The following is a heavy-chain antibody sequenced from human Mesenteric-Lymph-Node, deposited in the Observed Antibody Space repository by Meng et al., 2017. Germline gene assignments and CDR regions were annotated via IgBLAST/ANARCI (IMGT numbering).Heavy chain of an antibody. CDR3: ARDLGVATSIAGFVY. CDR1: GGSISSGDYY. CDR2: IYYSGST. Sequence: QVQLQESGPGLVKPSQTLCLICTVSGGSISSGDYYWSWIRQPPGKGLEWIGYIYYSGSTYYNPSLKSRVTISVDTSKNQFSLRLSSVTAADTAVYYCARDLGVATSIAGFVYWGQGTLVTVSS. V-gene: IGHV4-30-4*01. J-gene: IGHJ4*02. D-gene: IGHD5-12*01.